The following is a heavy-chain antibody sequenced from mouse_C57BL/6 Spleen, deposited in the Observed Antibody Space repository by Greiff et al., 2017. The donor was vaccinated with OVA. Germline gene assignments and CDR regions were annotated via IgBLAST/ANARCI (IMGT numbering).Heavy chain of an antibody. CDR3: ARGLLYYFDY. J-gene: IGHJ2*01. CDR2: ISSGSSTI. Sequence: EVMLVESGGGLVKPGGSLKLSCAASGFTFSDYGMHWVRQAPEKGLEWVAYISSGSSTIYYADTVKGRFTISRDNAKNTLFLQMTSLRSEDTAMYYCARGLLYYFDYWGQGTTLTVSS. D-gene: IGHD2-3*01. CDR1: GFTFSDYG. V-gene: IGHV5-17*01.